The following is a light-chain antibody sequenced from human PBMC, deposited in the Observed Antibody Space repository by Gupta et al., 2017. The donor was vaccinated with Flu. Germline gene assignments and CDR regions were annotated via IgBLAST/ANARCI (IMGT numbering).Light chain of an antibody. V-gene: IGKV1-33*01. CDR2: DAS. CDR3: QEYAGT. J-gene: IGKJ2*02. CDR1: PATTTY. Sequence: NQSPSFLSVSVGDRVTITCHATPATTTYVTWYQQKPGKAPKVLIYDASLLGTGVPSRFSGSGYGTDFTFTISSLQLEDIATYYCQEYAGTFGHGTKLQIK.